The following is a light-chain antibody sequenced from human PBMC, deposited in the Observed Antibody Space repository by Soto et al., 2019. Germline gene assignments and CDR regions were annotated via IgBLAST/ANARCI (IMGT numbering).Light chain of an antibody. V-gene: IGLV1-44*01. CDR2: SNK. Sequence: QSVLTQPPSASGAPGQRVIISCSGSSSHNGSNTVNWYQQLPGTAPKLLIYSNKQRPSGVPDRISGSKSGTSASLAINELQFEDEADYYCAAWDDSLNGRYVFGTGTKVTVL. CDR1: SSHNGSNT. J-gene: IGLJ1*01. CDR3: AAWDDSLNGRYV.